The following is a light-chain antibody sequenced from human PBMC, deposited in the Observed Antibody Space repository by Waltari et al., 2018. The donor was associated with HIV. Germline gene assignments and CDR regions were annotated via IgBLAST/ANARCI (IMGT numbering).Light chain of an antibody. V-gene: IGKV1-39*01. J-gene: IGKJ3*01. CDR3: QQSYSSPT. CDR1: QNIKNY. Sequence: DIRMTQSPSSLSASIGDRVTITCRASQNIKNYLNWYQQKPGRAPKILIYTATTLQSGVSSRFNGSGSGTDFTLTITGLEPEDFALYFCQQSYSSPTFGPGTTVDVK. CDR2: TAT.